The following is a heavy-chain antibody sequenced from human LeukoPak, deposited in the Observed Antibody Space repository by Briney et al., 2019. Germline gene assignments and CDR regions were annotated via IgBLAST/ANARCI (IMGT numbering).Heavy chain of an antibody. Sequence: GRSLRLSCAASGFTFSSYGMHWVRQAPGKGLEWVAVIWYDGSNKYYADSVKGRFTIPRDNSKNTLYLQMNSLRAEDTAVYYCATSGSYYRFEYWGQGTLVTVSS. CDR2: IWYDGSNK. D-gene: IGHD1-26*01. CDR1: GFTFSSYG. J-gene: IGHJ4*02. CDR3: ATSGSYYRFEY. V-gene: IGHV3-33*01.